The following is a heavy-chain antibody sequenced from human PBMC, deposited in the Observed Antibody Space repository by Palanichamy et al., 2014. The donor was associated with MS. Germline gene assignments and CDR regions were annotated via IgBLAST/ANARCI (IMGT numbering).Heavy chain of an antibody. V-gene: IGHV3-74*01. Sequence: EVQLVGVRGEAQVPPGGSLRLSCAASGFSLRSNWMHWVRQVPGKGLMWVSRINDDGSGTSYADSVKGRFTISRDIAKNTVYLQMNSLRVEDTAVYYCATVFDYWGQGTLVTVSS. CDR3: ATVFDY. CDR2: INDDGSGT. D-gene: IGHD4-17*01. CDR1: GFSLRSNW. J-gene: IGHJ4*02.